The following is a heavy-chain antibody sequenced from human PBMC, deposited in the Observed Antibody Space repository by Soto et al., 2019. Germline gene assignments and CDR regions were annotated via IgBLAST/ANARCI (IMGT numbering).Heavy chain of an antibody. CDR3: ARWSDNKVVDP. J-gene: IGHJ5*02. D-gene: IGHD1-1*01. Sequence: QVPLVQSGGGVVQPGRSLTLSCAASGFSFSSHGMHWVRQAPGKGLEWVAVIWYDGRKKYYADSVQGRFTISRDNSKDTLDLQMNSLGADDTAVYYCARWSDNKVVDPWGQGSLVTVSS. V-gene: IGHV3-33*01. CDR2: IWYDGRKK. CDR1: GFSFSSHG.